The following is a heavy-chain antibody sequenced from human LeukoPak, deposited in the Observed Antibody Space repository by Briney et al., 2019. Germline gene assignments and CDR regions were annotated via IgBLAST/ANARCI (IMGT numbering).Heavy chain of an antibody. D-gene: IGHD3-22*01. V-gene: IGHV3-23*01. CDR1: GFTFSSYA. CDR2: ISGSGGST. Sequence: GGSLRLSCAASGFTFSSYAMSWVRQAPGKGLEWVSAISGSGGSTYYADSVKGRFTISRDNSKNSLYLQMNSLRAEDTAVYYCARGVSSAWYFDYWGQGTLVTVSS. J-gene: IGHJ4*02. CDR3: ARGVSSAWYFDY.